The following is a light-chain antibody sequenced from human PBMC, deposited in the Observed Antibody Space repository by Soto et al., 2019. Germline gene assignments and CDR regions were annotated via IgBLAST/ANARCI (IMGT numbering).Light chain of an antibody. CDR2: TAS. CDR3: QQSCTTPLT. CDR1: QTISGY. V-gene: IGKV1-39*01. Sequence: DIQMTQSPSSLSASVGDRVTITCRASQTISGYLIWYQQKPGKAPELLIYTASYLENGVPSRFSGSESGTYFTLTISSLQPEDLATYYCQQSCTTPLTFGGGTEVQIK. J-gene: IGKJ4*01.